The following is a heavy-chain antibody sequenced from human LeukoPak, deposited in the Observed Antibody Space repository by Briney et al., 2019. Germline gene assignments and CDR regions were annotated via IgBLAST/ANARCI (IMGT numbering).Heavy chain of an antibody. V-gene: IGHV3-15*01. Sequence: GGSLRLSCAASGFTFSTYWMIWVRQAPGKGLEWVGRIKSKTDGGTTDYAAPVKGRFTISRDDSKNTLYLQMNSLKTEDTAVYYCTTGGNIVVVPAAIGIWGQGTLVTVSS. J-gene: IGHJ4*02. D-gene: IGHD2-2*02. CDR2: IKSKTDGGTT. CDR1: GFTFSTYW. CDR3: TTGGNIVVVPAAIGI.